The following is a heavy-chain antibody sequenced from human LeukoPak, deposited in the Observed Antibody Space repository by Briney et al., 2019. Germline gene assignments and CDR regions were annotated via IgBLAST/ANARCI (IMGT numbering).Heavy chain of an antibody. Sequence: NPSETLSLTCTVSGGSISSYYWSWIRQPPGKGLEWIGYIYYSGSTNYNPSLKSRVTISVDTSKNQFSLKLSSVTAADTAVYYCARTGGYCSSTSCSGWFDPWGQGTLVTVSS. CDR3: ARTGGYCSSTSCSGWFDP. D-gene: IGHD2-2*01. CDR1: GGSISSYY. CDR2: IYYSGST. V-gene: IGHV4-59*12. J-gene: IGHJ5*02.